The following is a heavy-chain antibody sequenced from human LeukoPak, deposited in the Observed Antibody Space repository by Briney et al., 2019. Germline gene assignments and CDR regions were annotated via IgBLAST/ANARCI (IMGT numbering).Heavy chain of an antibody. V-gene: IGHV3-48*02. CDR1: GFTFNTYS. CDR2: ISNSGSTI. J-gene: IGHJ4*02. Sequence: PGGSLRLSCAASGFTFNTYSMNWVRQAPGKGLEWVSYISNSGSTIYYADSVKGRFTISRDNAKNSLYLQTNSLGDEDTAVYYCARGLYGSGTYYFDYWGQGTLVTVSS. D-gene: IGHD3-10*01. CDR3: ARGLYGSGTYYFDY.